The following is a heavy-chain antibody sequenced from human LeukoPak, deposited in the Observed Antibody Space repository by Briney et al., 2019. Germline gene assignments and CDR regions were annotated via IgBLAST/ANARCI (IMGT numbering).Heavy chain of an antibody. CDR1: GGSLSSYY. CDR3: ARWAGGSYRYFDY. Sequence: SETPSLTCIVSGGSLSSYYWSWIRQPPGKGLEWIGYIYSSGNTNYNPSLKSPVTISVDTSKNQFSLKLSSVTAADTAVYYCARWAGGSYRYFDYWGQGTLLTVSS. V-gene: IGHV4-59*01. D-gene: IGHD3-16*02. CDR2: IYSSGNT. J-gene: IGHJ4*02.